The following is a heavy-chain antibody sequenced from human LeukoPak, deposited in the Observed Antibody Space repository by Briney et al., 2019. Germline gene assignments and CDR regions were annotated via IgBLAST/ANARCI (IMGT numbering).Heavy chain of an antibody. CDR1: GGSISSYY. J-gene: IGHJ4*02. V-gene: IGHV4-59*01. Sequence: SETLSLTCTVSGGSISSYYWSWIRQPPGKGLEWIGYIYYSGSTNYNPSLKSRVTISVDTSKNQFSLKLSSVTAAGTAVYYCARASRGNCSGGSCYLRFYFDYWGQGTLVTVSS. CDR2: IYYSGST. D-gene: IGHD2-15*01. CDR3: ARASRGNCSGGSCYLRFYFDY.